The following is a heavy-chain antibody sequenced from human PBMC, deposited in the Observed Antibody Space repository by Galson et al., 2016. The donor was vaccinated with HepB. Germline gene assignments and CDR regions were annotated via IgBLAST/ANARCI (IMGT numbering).Heavy chain of an antibody. V-gene: IGHV3-23*01. CDR3: AKHPAPCTSTTCYIYWYFDL. D-gene: IGHD2-2*01. CDR2: T. Sequence: TYYAASVKGRFTISRDNSKNTLYLHMNSLRAEDTALYYCAKHPAPCTSTTCYIYWYFDLWGRGTLVTVSS. J-gene: IGHJ2*01.